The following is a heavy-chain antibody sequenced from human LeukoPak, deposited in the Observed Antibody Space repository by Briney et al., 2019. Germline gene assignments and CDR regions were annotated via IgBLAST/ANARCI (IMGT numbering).Heavy chain of an antibody. CDR2: IHYSGST. V-gene: IGHV4-59*08. J-gene: IGHJ4*02. CDR1: GGSISSYY. CDR3: ARLPDSSGYYLFDY. Sequence: SETLSLTCTVSGGSISSYYWSWIRQPPGGGLEWIGYIHYSGSTNYNPSLKSRVTIPVDTSKNQFSLKLSSVTAADTAVYYCARLPDSSGYYLFDYWGQGTLVTVSS. D-gene: IGHD3-22*01.